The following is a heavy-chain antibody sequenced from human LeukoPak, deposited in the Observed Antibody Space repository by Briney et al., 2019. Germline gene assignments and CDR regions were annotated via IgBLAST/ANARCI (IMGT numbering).Heavy chain of an antibody. V-gene: IGHV3-30*03. Sequence: GGSLRLSCAVSGFTFSSYGMHWVRQAPGKGLEWVAVVANDGNDKKYVDSVKGRFTISRDNSKNTVYLQMNSLRTEDTAVYYCASLVFGDGWFDDWGQGTLVIVSS. CDR3: ASLVFGDGWFDD. D-gene: IGHD5-24*01. J-gene: IGHJ4*02. CDR2: VANDGNDK. CDR1: GFTFSSYG.